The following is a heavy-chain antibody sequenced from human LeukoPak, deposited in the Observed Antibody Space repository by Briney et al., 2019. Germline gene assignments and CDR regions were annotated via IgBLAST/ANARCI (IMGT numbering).Heavy chain of an antibody. V-gene: IGHV4-30-2*01. Sequence: PSETLSLTCTVSGGSISSGGYYWSWIRQPPGKGLEWIGYIYHSGSTYYNPSLKSRVTISVDRSKNQFSLKLSSVTAADTAVYYCARHGGAVGAPLAFDIWGQGTMVTVSS. CDR1: GGSISSGGYY. D-gene: IGHD1-26*01. J-gene: IGHJ3*02. CDR3: ARHGGAVGAPLAFDI. CDR2: IYHSGST.